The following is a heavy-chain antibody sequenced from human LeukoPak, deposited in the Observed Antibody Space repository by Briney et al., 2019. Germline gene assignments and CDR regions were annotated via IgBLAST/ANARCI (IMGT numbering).Heavy chain of an antibody. CDR1: GGSISSYY. J-gene: IGHJ2*01. D-gene: IGHD6-19*01. V-gene: IGHV4-59*12. Sequence: PSETLSLTCTVSGGSISSYYWSWIRQPPGKGLEWIGYIYYSGSTNYNPSLKSRVTISVDTSKNQFSLKLSSVTAADTAVYYCARAEMYSSGWYDWYFDLWGRGTLVTVSS. CDR2: IYYSGST. CDR3: ARAEMYSSGWYDWYFDL.